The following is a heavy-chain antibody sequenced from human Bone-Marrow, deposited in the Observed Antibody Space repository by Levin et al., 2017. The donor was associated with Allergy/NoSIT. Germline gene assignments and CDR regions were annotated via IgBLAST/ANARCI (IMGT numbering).Heavy chain of an antibody. CDR2: ISYDGDTK. CDR3: ARSGGYGDHLDYMGV. J-gene: IGHJ6*03. D-gene: IGHD5-12*01. CDR1: GFTFRNYG. V-gene: IGHV3-30*03. Sequence: PGESLKISCVASGFTFRNYGMHWVRQAPGKGLESVAVISYDGDTKFYADSVEGRFTISRDNSKNTLYLQMNRLRADDTAVYYCARSGGYGDHLDYMGVWGKGTTVTVSS.